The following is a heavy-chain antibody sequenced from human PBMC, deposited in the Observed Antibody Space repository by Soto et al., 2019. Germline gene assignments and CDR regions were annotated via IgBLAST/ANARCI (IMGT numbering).Heavy chain of an antibody. CDR2: ISWTSGSI. J-gene: IGHJ6*03. CDR1: GFTFDDYA. Sequence: EVQLVESGGGLVQPDRSLRLSCAASGFTFDDYAMHWVRQAPGKGLEWVSGISWTSGSIDYTDSVKGRFTISRDNAKNSLYLQMNSPRAEDTALYYGVAHAHRHDYYLMDVWGKGTTVTVSS. V-gene: IGHV3-9*01. CDR3: VAHAHRHDYYLMDV.